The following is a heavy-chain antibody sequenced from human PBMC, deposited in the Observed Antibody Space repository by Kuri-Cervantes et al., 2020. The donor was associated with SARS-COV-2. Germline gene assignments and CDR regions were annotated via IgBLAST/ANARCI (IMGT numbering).Heavy chain of an antibody. CDR3: ARGGLQGGLALLWFGELFDY. J-gene: IGHJ4*02. CDR2: INTNTGNP. V-gene: IGHV7-4-1*02. D-gene: IGHD3-10*01. CDR1: GYSFTYYV. Sequence: ASVKVSCKASGYSFTYYVMSWVRQAPGQGLEWMGWINTNTGNPTYAQPFTGRFVFSLDTSVSTAYLQISSLKAEDTAVYYCARGGLQGGLALLWFGELFDYWGQGTLVTVSS.